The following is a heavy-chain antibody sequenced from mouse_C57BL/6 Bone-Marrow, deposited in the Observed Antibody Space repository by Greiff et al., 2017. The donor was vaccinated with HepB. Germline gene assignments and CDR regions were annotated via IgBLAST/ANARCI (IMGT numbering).Heavy chain of an antibody. Sequence: QVQLQQSGPGLVAPSQSLSITCTVSGFSLTSYAISWVRQPPGKGLEWLGVIWTGGGTNYNSALKSRLSISKDNSKSQVFLKMNSLQTDDTARYYCARIYYYGSSCPWYFDVWGTGTTVTVSS. CDR3: ARIYYYGSSCPWYFDV. CDR2: IWTGGGT. D-gene: IGHD1-1*01. J-gene: IGHJ1*03. CDR1: GFSLTSYA. V-gene: IGHV2-9-1*01.